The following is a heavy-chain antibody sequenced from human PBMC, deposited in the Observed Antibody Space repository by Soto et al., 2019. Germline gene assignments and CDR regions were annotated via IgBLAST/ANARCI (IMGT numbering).Heavy chain of an antibody. J-gene: IGHJ5*02. D-gene: IGHD3-10*01. Sequence: QVILVQSGAEVQKPGASLKVSCKASGYIFSANYIHWVRQAPGQGLEWLGWINPHSGATNYAQKFLGRVTMSADTSASTAYMDLARLKSDDTAVYYGVRAHALGFSNWFDPWGRGTLVTVSS. CDR1: GYIFSANY. CDR3: VRAHALGFSNWFDP. V-gene: IGHV1-2*02. CDR2: INPHSGAT.